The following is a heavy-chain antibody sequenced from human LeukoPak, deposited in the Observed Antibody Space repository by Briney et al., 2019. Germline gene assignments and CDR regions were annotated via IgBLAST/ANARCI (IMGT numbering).Heavy chain of an antibody. V-gene: IGHV3-21*01. D-gene: IGHD1-14*01. CDR1: GFTFSNSA. Sequence: GGSLRLSCAASGFTFSNSAMNWVRQAPGKGLEWVSSISSSSSYIYYADSVKGRFTISRDNAKNSLYLQMNSLRAEDTAVYYCARDKAGTTPYYYYSMDVWGKGTTVTVSS. CDR3: ARDKAGTTPYYYYSMDV. J-gene: IGHJ6*03. CDR2: ISSSSSYI.